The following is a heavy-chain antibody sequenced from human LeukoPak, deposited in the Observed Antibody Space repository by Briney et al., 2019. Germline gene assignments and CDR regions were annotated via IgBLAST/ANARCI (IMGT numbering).Heavy chain of an antibody. D-gene: IGHD6-13*01. CDR2: INHSGST. J-gene: IGHJ4*02. V-gene: IGHV4-34*01. Sequence: SGTLSLTCAVCGGSFSGYYWSWIRQPPGKGLEWIGEINHSGSTNYNPSLKSRVTISVGTSKNQVSLKLSSVPAADTAVYYCARGPLVRLGYWGQGTLVTVSS. CDR3: ARGPLVRLGY. CDR1: GGSFSGYY.